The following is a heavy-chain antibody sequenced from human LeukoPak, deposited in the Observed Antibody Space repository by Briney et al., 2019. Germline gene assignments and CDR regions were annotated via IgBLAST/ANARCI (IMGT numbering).Heavy chain of an antibody. CDR3: AKGGDCSGGSCYLGLDF. Sequence: PGGSLRLSCAASGFTFSSYAMSWVRQAPGKGLEWVSSISNSGDRTFYTDSVKGRFTISRDNSKITLYLQMNSLRAEDTAVYYCAKGGDCSGGSCYLGLDFWGQGTLVTASS. J-gene: IGHJ4*02. CDR2: ISNSGDRT. V-gene: IGHV3-23*01. CDR1: GFTFSSYA. D-gene: IGHD2-15*01.